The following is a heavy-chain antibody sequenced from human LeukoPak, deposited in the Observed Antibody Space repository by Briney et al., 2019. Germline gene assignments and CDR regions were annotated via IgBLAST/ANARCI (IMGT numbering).Heavy chain of an antibody. CDR2: IYFRGST. CDR3: VRHPNYYYYYMDV. Sequence: PSETLSLTCTVSGYSISSGYYWGWIRQPPGKGLEWIGSIYFRGSTYYNPSLKSRVTISVDTSKNQFSLKLNSVTAADTAVYYCVRHPNYYYYYMDVWGKGTTVTISS. V-gene: IGHV4-38-2*02. J-gene: IGHJ6*03. CDR1: GYSISSGYY.